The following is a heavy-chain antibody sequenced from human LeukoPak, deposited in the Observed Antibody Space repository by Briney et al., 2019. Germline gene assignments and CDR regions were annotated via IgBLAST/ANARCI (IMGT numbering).Heavy chain of an antibody. CDR3: ARLKGRGNFDY. Sequence: HGESLKISGKGSGYIFTSYWIGLGRQMAGKRVEWMGIIDPGDSDTRYSPSFQGQVTISADKSISTSYLQWSSLKASDTAMYYCARLKGRGNFDYWGQGTLVTVSS. J-gene: IGHJ4*02. V-gene: IGHV5-51*01. CDR2: IDPGDSDT. CDR1: GYIFTSYW.